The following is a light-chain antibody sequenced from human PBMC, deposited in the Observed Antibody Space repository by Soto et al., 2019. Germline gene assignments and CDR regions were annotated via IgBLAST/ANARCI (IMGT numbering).Light chain of an antibody. V-gene: IGKV3-11*01. Sequence: EIVLTQSPGALSLSPGERATLSCRASQSVSSYLAWYQQKPGQAPRLLIYDASNRATGIPARFSGSGSGTDFTLTISSLEPEDFAVYYCQQRSNSPTFGQGTRLEIK. CDR1: QSVSSY. CDR3: QQRSNSPT. J-gene: IGKJ5*01. CDR2: DAS.